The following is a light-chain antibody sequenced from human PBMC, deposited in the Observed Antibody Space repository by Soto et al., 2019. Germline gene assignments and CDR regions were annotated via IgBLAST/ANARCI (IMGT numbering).Light chain of an antibody. Sequence: EIVLTQSPGTLSLSPGERATLSCRASQSVSSSYLAWYRQRPGQAPRLLIYGASNRATGIPDRFSGSGSGTDFTLTISRLEPEDFATYYCQQLNSCPLTFGGGTKVEIK. CDR2: GAS. CDR3: QQLNSCPLT. J-gene: IGKJ4*01. CDR1: QSVSSSY. V-gene: IGKV3-20*01.